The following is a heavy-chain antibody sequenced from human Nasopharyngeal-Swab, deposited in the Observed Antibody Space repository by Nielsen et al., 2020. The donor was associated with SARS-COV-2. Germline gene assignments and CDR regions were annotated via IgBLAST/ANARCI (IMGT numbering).Heavy chain of an antibody. CDR3: AKTLAPRGYFDY. CDR2: ISGSGGST. J-gene: IGHJ4*02. V-gene: IGHV3-23*01. Sequence: GDSLKISCAASGFTFSSYAMSWVRQAPGKGLEWVSAISGSGGSTYYADSVKGRFTISRDNSKNTLYLQMNSLRAEDTAVYYCAKTLAPRGYFDYWGQGTLVTVSS. CDR1: GFTFSSYA. D-gene: IGHD3-10*01.